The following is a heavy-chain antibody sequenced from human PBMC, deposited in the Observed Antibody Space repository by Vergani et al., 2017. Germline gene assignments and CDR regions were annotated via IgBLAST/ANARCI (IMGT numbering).Heavy chain of an antibody. J-gene: IGHJ5*02. CDR2: ISYDGSNK. CDR1: GFTFSSYA. V-gene: IGHV3-30*01. CDR3: ARMGVVRGAMDPDLFYP. D-gene: IGHD3-10*01. Sequence: QVQLVESGGDVVQPGRSLRLSCAASGFTFSSYAMHWVRQAPGKGLEWVAVISYDGSNKYYADSVKGRLTISRDNSKNTLYLQMNSLRAEDTAVYYCARMGVVRGAMDPDLFYPWGQATLVTVSS.